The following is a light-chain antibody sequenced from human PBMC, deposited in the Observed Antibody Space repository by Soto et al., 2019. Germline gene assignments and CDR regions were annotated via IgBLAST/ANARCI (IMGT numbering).Light chain of an antibody. CDR3: QQYNSYPWT. Sequence: DIQMTQSPSTLSASVGDRVNMTCRASQNMGSLVAWYHQKPGQAPKLLIYKASSLESGVPSRFSGSGSGTEFTLTISSLQPDDFATYYCQQYNSYPWTFGQGTKVDI. V-gene: IGKV1-5*03. CDR1: QNMGSL. J-gene: IGKJ1*01. CDR2: KAS.